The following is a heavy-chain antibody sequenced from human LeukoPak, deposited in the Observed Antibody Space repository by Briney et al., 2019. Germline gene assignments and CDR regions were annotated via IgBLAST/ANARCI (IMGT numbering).Heavy chain of an antibody. J-gene: IGHJ4*02. CDR3: ARRPRYSGYEEEGIDY. CDR1: GGSISSSSYY. V-gene: IGHV4-39*01. D-gene: IGHD5-12*01. CDR2: IYYSGST. Sequence: PSETLSLTCTVSGGSISSSSYYWGWIRQPPGKGLEWIGSIYYSGSTYYNPSLKSRVTISVDTSKNQFSLKLSSVTAADTAVYYCARRPRYSGYEEEGIDYWGQGTLVTVSS.